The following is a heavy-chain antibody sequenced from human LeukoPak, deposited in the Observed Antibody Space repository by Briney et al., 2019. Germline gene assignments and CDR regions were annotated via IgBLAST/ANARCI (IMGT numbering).Heavy chain of an antibody. CDR2: IYYSGST. Sequence: SETLSLTCTVSGGSISSSSYYWGWIRQPPGKGLEWIGSIYYSGSTYYNPSLKSRVTISVDTSKNQFSLKLSSVTAADTAVYYCARDNPGGYGYGVDWGQGTLVTVSS. CDR3: ARDNPGGYGYGVD. V-gene: IGHV4-39*07. D-gene: IGHD4-17*01. CDR1: GGSISSSSYY. J-gene: IGHJ4*02.